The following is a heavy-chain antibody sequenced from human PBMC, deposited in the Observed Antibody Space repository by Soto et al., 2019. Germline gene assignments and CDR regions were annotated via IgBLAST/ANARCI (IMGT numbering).Heavy chain of an antibody. J-gene: IGHJ4*02. CDR1: GFTFSSYA. V-gene: IGHV3-23*01. Sequence: GGSLRLSCAASGFTFSSYAMSWVRQAPGKGLEWVSAISGSGGSTYYADSVKGRFTISRDNSKNTLYLQMNSLRAEDTAVYYCAKGLALWFGELSEFDYWGQGTLVTVSS. CDR2: ISGSGGST. CDR3: AKGLALWFGELSEFDY. D-gene: IGHD3-10*01.